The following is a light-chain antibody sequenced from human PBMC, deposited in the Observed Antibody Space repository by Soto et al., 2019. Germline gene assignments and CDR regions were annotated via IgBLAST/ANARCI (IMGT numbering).Light chain of an antibody. CDR1: SGDVGDYDH. J-gene: IGLJ1*01. CDR3: SSYTTSDSYV. CDR2: YVT. V-gene: IGLV2-14*03. Sequence: QSALTQPASVSGSPGQSITISCTGTSGDVGDYDHVSWYQQHPGEAPKLILYYVTQRPSGVSDRFSGSKSGNTASLTISGLQSEDEANYYCSSYTTSDSYVFGPGTKLNLL.